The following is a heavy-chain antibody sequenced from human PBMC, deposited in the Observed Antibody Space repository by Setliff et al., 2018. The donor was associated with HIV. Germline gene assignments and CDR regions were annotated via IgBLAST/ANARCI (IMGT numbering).Heavy chain of an antibody. CDR3: ARAPFYYGSGSYQTFDY. D-gene: IGHD3-10*01. CDR2: FYGGGSV. J-gene: IGHJ4*02. V-gene: IGHV3-53*01. Sequence: AGGSLRLSCAASGFNVTINDMSWVRQAPGKGLEWVSVFYGGGSVFYADSVKGRFTMSRDISKNMLFFYMNRLRVEDTAVYYCARAPFYYGSGSYQTFDYWGQGTLVTVSS. CDR1: GFNVTIND.